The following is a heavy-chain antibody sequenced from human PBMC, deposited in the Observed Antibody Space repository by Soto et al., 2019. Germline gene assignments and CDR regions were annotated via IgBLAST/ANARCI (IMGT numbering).Heavy chain of an antibody. CDR3: ARQSSGYDLLVSIAVAGTPDY. J-gene: IGHJ4*02. Sequence: ASVKVSCKASGYTFTSYYMHWVRQAPGQGLEWMGIINPSGGSTSYAQKFQGRVTMTRDTSTSTVSMELSSLRSEDTAVYYCARQSSGYDLLVSIAVAGTPDYWGQGTLVTVSS. CDR1: GYTFTSYY. CDR2: INPSGGST. D-gene: IGHD6-19*01. V-gene: IGHV1-46*01.